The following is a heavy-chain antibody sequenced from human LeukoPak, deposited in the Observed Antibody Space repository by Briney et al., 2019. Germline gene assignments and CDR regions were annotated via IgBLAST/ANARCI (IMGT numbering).Heavy chain of an antibody. CDR1: GYTFTSYG. CDR3: ARDHLAAAGHYYYGVDV. V-gene: IGHV1-18*01. Sequence: ASVKVSCKASGYTFTSYGISWVRQAPGQGLEWMGWISAYNGNTNYAQKLQGRVTMTTDTSTSTAYMELRSLRSDDTAVYYCARDHLAAAGHYYYGVDVWGQGTTVTVSS. D-gene: IGHD6-13*01. J-gene: IGHJ6*02. CDR2: ISAYNGNT.